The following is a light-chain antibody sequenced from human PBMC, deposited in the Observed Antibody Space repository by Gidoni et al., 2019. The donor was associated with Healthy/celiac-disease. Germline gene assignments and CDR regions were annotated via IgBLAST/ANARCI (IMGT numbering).Light chain of an antibody. J-gene: IGKJ2*01. V-gene: IGKV3-20*01. CDR3: QQYGSSPPYT. CDR2: GAS. CDR1: QSVRSSY. Sequence: DIVLTKSPGTLSLSPGERATLSCRASQSVRSSYLAWYQQKPGQAPRLLIYGASSRATGIPDRFSGSGSETDFTLTISRLEPEDFAVYYCQQYGSSPPYTFGQGTKLEIK.